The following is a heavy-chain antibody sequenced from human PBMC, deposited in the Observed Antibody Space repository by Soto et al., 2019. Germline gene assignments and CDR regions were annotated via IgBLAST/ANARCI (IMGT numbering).Heavy chain of an antibody. CDR2: IIPDFAIT. D-gene: IGHD1-1*01. V-gene: IGHV1-69*17. Sequence: QVQLVQSGAEVKRPGSSVKVSCSASGDTFASYGISWVRQAPGQGLEWLGGIIPDFAITKFAQKFQDRITCTSDSASSTTYMDLSSLSSDDTAVYYCARAKFNFESVGSTFTTHFDLWGPGTPVTVSS. CDR1: GDTFASYG. J-gene: IGHJ4*02. CDR3: ARAKFNFESVGSTFTTHFDL.